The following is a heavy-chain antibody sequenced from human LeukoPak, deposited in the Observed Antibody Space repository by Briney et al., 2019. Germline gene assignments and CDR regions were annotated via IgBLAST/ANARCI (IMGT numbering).Heavy chain of an antibody. D-gene: IGHD3-22*01. V-gene: IGHV1-2*02. Sequence: ASVMVSCKASGYTFTGYYMHWVRQAPGQGLEWMGWINPNSGGTNYAQKFQGRVTMTRDTSISTAYMELSRLRSDDTAVYYCARVASSGLGSLYYFDYWGQGTLVTVSS. J-gene: IGHJ4*02. CDR2: INPNSGGT. CDR1: GYTFTGYY. CDR3: ARVASSGLGSLYYFDY.